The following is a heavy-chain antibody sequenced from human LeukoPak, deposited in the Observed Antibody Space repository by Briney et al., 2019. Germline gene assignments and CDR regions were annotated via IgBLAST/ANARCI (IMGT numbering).Heavy chain of an antibody. CDR2: ISYDGSNK. D-gene: IGHD6-13*01. CDR3: AKDRGSSSPVDY. Sequence: GGSLRLSCAASGFTFSSYGMHWVRQAPGKGLEWVAVISYDGSNKYYADSVKGRFTISRDNSKNTLYLQMNSLRAKDTAVYYCAKDRGSSSPVDYWGQGTLVTVSS. CDR1: GFTFSSYG. V-gene: IGHV3-30*18. J-gene: IGHJ4*02.